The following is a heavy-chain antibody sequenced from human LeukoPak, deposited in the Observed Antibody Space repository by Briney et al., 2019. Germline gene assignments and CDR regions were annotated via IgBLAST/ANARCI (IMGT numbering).Heavy chain of an antibody. Sequence: SETLSLTCTVSGGSISNYYWSWIRQPPGKGLEWIGYIYYSGSTNYNPSLKSRVTISVDMSKNQISLRLNSVTAADTAVYYCARDDGYSYGYRFDPWGQGTLVTVPS. CDR3: ARDDGYSYGYRFDP. CDR2: IYYSGST. D-gene: IGHD5-18*01. CDR1: GGSISNYY. J-gene: IGHJ5*02. V-gene: IGHV4-59*01.